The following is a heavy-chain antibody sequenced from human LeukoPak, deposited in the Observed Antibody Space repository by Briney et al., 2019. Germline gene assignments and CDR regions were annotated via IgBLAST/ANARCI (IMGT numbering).Heavy chain of an antibody. CDR2: ISSSSSYI. V-gene: IGHV3-21*01. CDR3: ARDYYGDYYFDY. D-gene: IGHD4-17*01. J-gene: IGHJ4*02. Sequence: GGSLRLSCAASGFTFTGYSMNWVRQAPGKGLEWVSSISSSSSYIYYADSVKGRFTISRDNAKSSLYLQMNSLRAEDTAVYYCARDYYGDYYFDYWGQGTLVAVSS. CDR1: GFTFTGYS.